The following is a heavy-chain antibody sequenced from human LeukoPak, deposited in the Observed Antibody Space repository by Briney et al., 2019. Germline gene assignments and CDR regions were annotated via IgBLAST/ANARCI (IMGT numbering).Heavy chain of an antibody. CDR2: IIPILGIA. CDR1: GGTFSSYA. D-gene: IGHD3-22*01. V-gene: IGHV1-69*04. J-gene: IGHJ4*02. CDR3: ARDAPPYYYDSSGYYYGY. Sequence: EASVKVSCKASGGTFSSYAISWVRQAPGQGLEWMGRIIPILGIANYAQKFQGRVTITADKSTSTAYMELSSLRSEDTAVYYCARDAPPYYYDSSGYYYGYWGRGTLVTVSS.